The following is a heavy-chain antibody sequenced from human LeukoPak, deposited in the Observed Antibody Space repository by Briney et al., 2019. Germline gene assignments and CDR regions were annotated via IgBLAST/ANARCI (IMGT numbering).Heavy chain of an antibody. CDR1: GGTFSSYA. V-gene: IGHV1-18*01. Sequence: ASVKVSCKASGGTFSSYATSWVRQAPGQGLEWMGWISAYNGNTNYAQKLQGRVTMTTDTSTSTAYMELRSLRSDDTAVYYCARDRSGSYFPNDYWGQGTLVTVSS. CDR2: ISAYNGNT. CDR3: ARDRSGSYFPNDY. J-gene: IGHJ4*02. D-gene: IGHD1-26*01.